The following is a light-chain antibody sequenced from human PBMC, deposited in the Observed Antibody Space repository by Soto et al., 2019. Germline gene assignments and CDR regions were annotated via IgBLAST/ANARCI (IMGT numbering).Light chain of an antibody. V-gene: IGKV3-15*01. CDR3: QQYNNWPYT. CDR1: QSVSSN. Sequence: EIGMTQSPATLSVSPGERATLSCRASQSVSSNLAWYQQKPGQAPRLLLYGASTRATGIPARFSGSGSGTEFTLTIGSLQSEDFAVYYCQQYNNWPYTFGQGTKLEIK. CDR2: GAS. J-gene: IGKJ2*01.